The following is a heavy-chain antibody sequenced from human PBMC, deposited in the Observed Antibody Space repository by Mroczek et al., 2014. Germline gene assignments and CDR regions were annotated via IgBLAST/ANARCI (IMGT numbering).Heavy chain of an antibody. V-gene: IGHV4-31*03. D-gene: IGHD3-9*01. J-gene: IGHJ5*02. CDR1: GGSISSGGYY. CDR2: IYYSGST. Sequence: VQLQESGPGLVKPSQTLSLTCTVSGGSISSGGYYWSWTRQHPGKGLEWIGYIYYSGSTYYNPSLKSRVTISIDTSKNQFSLKLSSVTAADTAVYYCARAYDILTGYYTHNWFDPWGQGTLVTVSS. CDR3: ARAYDILTGYYTHNWFDP.